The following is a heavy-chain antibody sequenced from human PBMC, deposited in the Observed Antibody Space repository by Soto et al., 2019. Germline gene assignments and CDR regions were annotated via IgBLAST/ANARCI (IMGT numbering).Heavy chain of an antibody. CDR3: APQGVGATGYLY. V-gene: IGHV3-48*01. Sequence: EVQLVESGGGLVQPGGSLRLSCVVSGFTLGGFGMNWVRQAPGKGLEWVSYISDSGSHMYYADSVKGRFTISRDSAKNSLYLQRNSLRVEDTAVYYCAPQGVGATGYLYWGQGTLVTVSS. D-gene: IGHD1-26*01. J-gene: IGHJ4*02. CDR2: ISDSGSHM. CDR1: GFTLGGFG.